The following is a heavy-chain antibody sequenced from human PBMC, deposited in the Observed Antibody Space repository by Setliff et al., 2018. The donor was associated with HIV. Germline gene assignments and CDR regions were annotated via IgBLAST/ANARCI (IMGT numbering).Heavy chain of an antibody. Sequence: PGESLKISCEASGYIFTDYWIGWVRQMPGKGLEWMGIIYPGDSDTRYSPSFQGQVTFSADKSISAVYLQWDSLKASDSAIYYCASAPRSPLRWRDNLLSSSSFFMDVWGKGTTVTVSS. CDR2: IYPGDSDT. V-gene: IGHV5-51*01. D-gene: IGHD2-21*01. CDR1: GYIFTDYW. J-gene: IGHJ6*03. CDR3: ASAPRSPLRWRDNLLSSSSFFMDV.